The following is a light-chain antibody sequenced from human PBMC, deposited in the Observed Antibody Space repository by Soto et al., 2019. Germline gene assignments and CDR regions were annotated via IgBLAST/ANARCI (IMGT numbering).Light chain of an antibody. V-gene: IGKV3-20*01. CDR3: QQYGSSPHWT. CDR2: GAS. CDR1: QSVSSSY. J-gene: IGKJ1*01. Sequence: EIVLTQSPGTLSLSPGERATLSCRASQSVSSSYLAWYQQKPGQAPRLLIYGASSRATGIPDRFSGSGSGTYFTLTISRLEPEDFAVYYCQQYGSSPHWTFGQGTKVEIK.